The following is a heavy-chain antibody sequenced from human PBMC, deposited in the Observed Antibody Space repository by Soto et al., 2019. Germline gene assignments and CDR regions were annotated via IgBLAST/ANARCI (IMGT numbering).Heavy chain of an antibody. CDR2: IYYSGST. J-gene: IGHJ4*02. CDR1: GGSISSSSYY. D-gene: IGHD3-22*01. Sequence: PSETLSLTCTVSGGSISSSSYYWGWIRQPPGKGLEWIGSIYYSGSTYYNPSLKSRVTISVDTSKNQFSLKLSSVTAADTAVYYCARLTPGVVVSFDYWGQGTLVTVPQ. V-gene: IGHV4-39*01. CDR3: ARLTPGVVVSFDY.